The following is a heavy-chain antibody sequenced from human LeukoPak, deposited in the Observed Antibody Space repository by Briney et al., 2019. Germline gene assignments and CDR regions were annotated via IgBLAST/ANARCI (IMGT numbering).Heavy chain of an antibody. CDR3: AKEGDGSPTFDY. V-gene: IGHV3-30*04. Sequence: GGSLRLSCAASGLTFSSYAMHWVRQAPGKGLEGVAVISYDGSNKYYADSVKGRFTISRDNFKNTLYLQMNSLRAEDTAVYYCAKEGDGSPTFDYWGQGSLVTVSS. J-gene: IGHJ4*02. CDR1: GLTFSSYA. D-gene: IGHD2-21*01. CDR2: ISYDGSNK.